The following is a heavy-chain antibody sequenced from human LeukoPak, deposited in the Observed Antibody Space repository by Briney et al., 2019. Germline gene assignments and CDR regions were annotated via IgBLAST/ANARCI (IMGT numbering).Heavy chain of an antibody. D-gene: IGHD4-17*01. V-gene: IGHV3-23*01. CDR2: IRGSGGST. J-gene: IGHJ3*02. CDR3: GRDPNGDYIGAFDM. CDR1: GFTFSSYS. Sequence: GGSLRLSCAASGFTFSSYSMNWVRQAPGKGLEWVSAIRGSGGSTYYADSVKDRFTISRDNSKNTLYLQMNSLRAEDMAVYYCGRDPNGDYIGAFDMWGQGTVVTVSS.